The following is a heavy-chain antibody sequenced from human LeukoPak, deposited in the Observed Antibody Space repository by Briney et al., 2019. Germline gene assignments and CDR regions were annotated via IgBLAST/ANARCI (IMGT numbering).Heavy chain of an antibody. J-gene: IGHJ6*03. Sequence: GGSLRLSCAASGFTFSSYGMHWVRQAPGKGLEWVAFKRYDGSKKYYADSVKGRFTISRDNSKNTLYLQMNSLRAEDTAVYYCARLITSSYYMDVWGKGTTVTVSS. V-gene: IGHV3-30*02. CDR2: KRYDGSKK. CDR1: GFTFSSYG. D-gene: IGHD3-10*01. CDR3: ARLITSSYYMDV.